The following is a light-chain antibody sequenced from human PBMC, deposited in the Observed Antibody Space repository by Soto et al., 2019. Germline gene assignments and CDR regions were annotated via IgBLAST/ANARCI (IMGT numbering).Light chain of an antibody. Sequence: SYELTQPSSVSVSPGQTAEITCSGDVLAKTYARWFQQKPGQAPVLVIYKDTERPSGIPERFSGYSSGTTVTLTISGAQVEDEADYYCCSAANNSPIFGGGTQLTVL. CDR1: VLAKTY. CDR2: KDT. CDR3: CSAANNSPI. J-gene: IGLJ2*01. V-gene: IGLV3-27*01.